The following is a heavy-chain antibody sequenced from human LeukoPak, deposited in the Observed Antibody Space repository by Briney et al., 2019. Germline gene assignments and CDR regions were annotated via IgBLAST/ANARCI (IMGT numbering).Heavy chain of an antibody. CDR1: GYTFTSYA. CDR2: IIPIFGTA. CDR3: ATNQGGMTTVTRRDDYYYYYMDV. J-gene: IGHJ6*03. Sequence: SVKVSCKASGYTFTSYAMNWVRQAPGQGLEWMGGIIPIFGTANYAQKFQGRVTITADESTSTAYMELSSLRSEDTAVYYCATNQGGMTTVTRRDDYYYYYMDVWGKGTTVTISS. D-gene: IGHD4-17*01. V-gene: IGHV1-69*13.